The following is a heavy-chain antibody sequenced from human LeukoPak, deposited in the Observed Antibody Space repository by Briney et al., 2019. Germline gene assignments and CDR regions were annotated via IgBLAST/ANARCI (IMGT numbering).Heavy chain of an antibody. Sequence: GGSLRLSCAASYFTFTNTWMNWVRQAPGKGLEWVSTISSSRSSYIYYADPVKGRFTISRDNAKNSLYLQMNSLRAEDTAVYYCARDPPSFQYWGQGTLVTVSA. J-gene: IGHJ1*01. CDR3: ARDPPSFQY. CDR2: ISSSRSSYI. V-gene: IGHV3-21*01. CDR1: YFTFTNTW.